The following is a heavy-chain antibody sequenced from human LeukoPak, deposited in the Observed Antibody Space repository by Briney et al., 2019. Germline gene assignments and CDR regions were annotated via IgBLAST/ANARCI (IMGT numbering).Heavy chain of an antibody. CDR1: GYTFTGYY. CDR2: INPNSGGT. J-gene: IGHJ6*03. CDR3: ARDTLGSHYYYYYYMDV. Sequence: ASVKVSCKASGYTFTGYYMHWVRQAPGQGLEWMGWINPNSGGTNYAQKFQGRVTMTRDTSISTAYMELSRLRSDDTAVYYCARDTLGSHYYYYYYMDVWGKGTTVTVSS. V-gene: IGHV1-2*02. D-gene: IGHD7-27*01.